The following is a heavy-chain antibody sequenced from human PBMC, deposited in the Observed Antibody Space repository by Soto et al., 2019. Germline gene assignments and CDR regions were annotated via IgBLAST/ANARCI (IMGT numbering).Heavy chain of an antibody. Sequence: GGSLRLSCLASGFTFSDFAMTRVRHVPGGGLEWVASLDGAGGSTYYAESVRGRFSISRDNSQNTLFLQMKRLTADDTAIYYCAAPRDEYGSGVSWFTYGMDIWGQGTTVTVSS. J-gene: IGHJ6*02. CDR1: GFTFSDFA. CDR2: LDGAGGST. V-gene: IGHV3-23*01. CDR3: AAPRDEYGSGVSWFTYGMDI. D-gene: IGHD3-10*01.